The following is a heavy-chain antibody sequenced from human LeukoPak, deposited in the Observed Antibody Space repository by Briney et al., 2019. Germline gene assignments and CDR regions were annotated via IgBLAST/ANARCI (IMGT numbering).Heavy chain of an antibody. CDR1: GGSISSGDCY. CDR3: ASAPRYDYYFDY. D-gene: IGHD5-12*01. J-gene: IGHJ4*02. CDR2: IYYSGST. V-gene: IGHV4-30-4*01. Sequence: SETLSLTCTVSGGSISSGDCYWSWIRQPPGKGLEWIGYIYYSGSTYYNPSLKSRVTISVDTSKNQFSLKLSSVAAADTAVYYCASAPRYDYYFDYWGQGTLVTVSS.